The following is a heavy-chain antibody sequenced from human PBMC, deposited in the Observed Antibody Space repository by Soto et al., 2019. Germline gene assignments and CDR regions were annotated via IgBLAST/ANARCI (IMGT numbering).Heavy chain of an antibody. J-gene: IGHJ6*02. Sequence: SETLSLTCTVSGGSVSSSSYSWGWIRQHPGKALEWIGYISYSGSTYYNPSLKSRITISVDTSKNQFSLKLSSVTAADTAVYYCARAKITPGYYYSGMDVWGQGTTVTVSS. D-gene: IGHD1-20*01. CDR3: ARAKITPGYYYSGMDV. V-gene: IGHV4-31*03. CDR1: GGSVSSSSYS. CDR2: ISYSGST.